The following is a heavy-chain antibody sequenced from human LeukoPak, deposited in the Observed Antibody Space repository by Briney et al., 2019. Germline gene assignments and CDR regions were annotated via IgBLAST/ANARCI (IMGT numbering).Heavy chain of an antibody. D-gene: IGHD6-19*01. CDR3: AARGIAVAGYDAFDI. V-gene: IGHV1-58*01. Sequence: SVKVSCKASGFTFTSSAVQWVRQSRGQRLEWIGWVVVGSVNTNYAQKFQERVTITRDMSTSTAYMELSSLRSEDTAVYYCAARGIAVAGYDAFDIWGQGTMVTVSS. CDR2: VVVGSVNT. J-gene: IGHJ3*02. CDR1: GFTFTSSA.